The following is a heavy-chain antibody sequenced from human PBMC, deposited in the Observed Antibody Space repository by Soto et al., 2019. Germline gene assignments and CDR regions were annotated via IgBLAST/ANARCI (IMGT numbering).Heavy chain of an antibody. V-gene: IGHV4-59*01. CDR3: ARGGYIRFLSPTHMDV. D-gene: IGHD3-3*01. Sequence: SETLSLTCTVSGGTIISYYWSWIRQPPGKGLEWIGYIYYSGSTNYNPSLKSRVTISVDTSKNQFSLKLSSVTAADTAVYYCARGGYIRFLSPTHMDVWGKGTTVTVSS. CDR2: IYYSGST. J-gene: IGHJ6*03. CDR1: GGTIISYY.